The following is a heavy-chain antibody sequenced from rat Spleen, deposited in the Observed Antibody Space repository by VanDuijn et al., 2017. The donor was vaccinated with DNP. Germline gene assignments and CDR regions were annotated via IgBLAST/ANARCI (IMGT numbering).Heavy chain of an antibody. Sequence: QVQLKESGPGLVQPSQTLSLTCTVSGFSLTSYNVHWVRQPTGKGLEWMGIIWTGGSTDYNSALKSRLSISRDTSKSQVFLKRNSLQTGDIATTYCPRHSSYDYFDYWGQGVMVTVSS. V-gene: IGHV2-30*01. D-gene: IGHD1-2*01. CDR3: PRHSSYDYFDY. J-gene: IGHJ2*01. CDR2: IWTGGST. CDR1: GFSLTSYN.